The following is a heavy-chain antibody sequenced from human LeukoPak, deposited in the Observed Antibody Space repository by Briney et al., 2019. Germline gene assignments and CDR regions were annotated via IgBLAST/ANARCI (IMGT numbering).Heavy chain of an antibody. J-gene: IGHJ4*02. CDR3: ARGPSPQFKSTRGYYFDY. CDR2: INHSGST. D-gene: IGHD2-2*01. Sequence: SETLSLTCAVYGGSFSGYYWSWIRQPPGKGLEWIGEINHSGSTNYNPSLKSRVTISVDASKNQFSLKLSSVTAADTAVYYCARGPSPQFKSTRGYYFDYWGQGTLVTVSS. CDR1: GGSFSGYY. V-gene: IGHV4-34*01.